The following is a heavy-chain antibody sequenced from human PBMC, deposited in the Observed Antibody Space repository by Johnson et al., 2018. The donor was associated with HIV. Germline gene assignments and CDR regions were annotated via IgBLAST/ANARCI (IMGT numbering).Heavy chain of an antibody. Sequence: QVQLVESGGGVVQPGRSLRLSCAASGFTFSSYAMHWVRQAPGKGLAWVAVISYDGSNKYYSDSVKDRFTNSRDNAKNFLYLHINSLRADDTALYYCARDLKVGAPDAFDIWGQGTMVTVSS. CDR2: ISYDGSNK. CDR3: ARDLKVGAPDAFDI. J-gene: IGHJ3*02. V-gene: IGHV3-30-3*01. CDR1: GFTFSSYA. D-gene: IGHD4/OR15-4a*01.